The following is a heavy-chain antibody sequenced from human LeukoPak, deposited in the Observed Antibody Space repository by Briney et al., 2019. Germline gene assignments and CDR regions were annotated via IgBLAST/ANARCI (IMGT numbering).Heavy chain of an antibody. J-gene: IGHJ4*02. Sequence: GGSLGLSCAASGFTVSSNYMGWVRQAPGKWLEWVSVIYSGGSTYYADSVKGRFTISRDNSKNTLYLQMNSLRAEDTAVYYCAREPGYYGDYGYWGQGTLVTVSS. CDR1: GFTVSSNY. CDR2: IYSGGST. CDR3: AREPGYYGDYGY. V-gene: IGHV3-66*01. D-gene: IGHD4-17*01.